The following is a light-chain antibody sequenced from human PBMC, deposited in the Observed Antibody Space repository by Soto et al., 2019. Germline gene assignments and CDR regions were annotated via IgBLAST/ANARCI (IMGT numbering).Light chain of an antibody. CDR2: NTN. CDR1: SGPVFTSSY. V-gene: IGLV8-61*01. CDR3: PLYLGGGIWV. Sequence: QTVVTQEPSFSVSPGGTVTLTCGLSSGPVFTSSYPNWYQQSPGQAPRTLIFNTNTRSSGVPDRFSGSILGDKAALTITGAQADDDSYYNCPLYLGGGIWVFGGGTEVTV. J-gene: IGLJ3*02.